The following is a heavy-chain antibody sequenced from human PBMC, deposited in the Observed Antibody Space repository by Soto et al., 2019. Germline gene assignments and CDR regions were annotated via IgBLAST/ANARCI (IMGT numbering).Heavy chain of an antibody. J-gene: IGHJ6*02. V-gene: IGHV4-30-4*01. CDR3: ARVLSTFDYYYAIDV. Sequence: PSETLSLTCTVSGDSISSGNKYWSWIRQPPGKGLEWTGYIYSSGSTYYNPSLKSRLSISLHTSDNQFSLKFDSVTDADSAVYYCARVLSTFDYYYAIDVWGHGTTVTVSS. D-gene: IGHD3-16*01. CDR1: GDSISSGNKY. CDR2: IYSSGST.